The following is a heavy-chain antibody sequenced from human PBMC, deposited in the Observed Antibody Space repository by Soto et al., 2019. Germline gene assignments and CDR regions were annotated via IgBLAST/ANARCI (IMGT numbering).Heavy chain of an antibody. CDR2: ISYSAKT. Sequence: SETLSLTCTVSGYSITSGFYWGWVRHSPGKGLEWIGSISYSAKTFYNPSLASRFSIAVDTSKNHFSLRLTSVTAADTALYYCTRGAGAPWVRFDSWGLGTLVTVSS. D-gene: IGHD3-22*01. CDR1: GYSITSGFY. CDR3: TRGAGAPWVRFDS. V-gene: IGHV4-38-2*02. J-gene: IGHJ4*02.